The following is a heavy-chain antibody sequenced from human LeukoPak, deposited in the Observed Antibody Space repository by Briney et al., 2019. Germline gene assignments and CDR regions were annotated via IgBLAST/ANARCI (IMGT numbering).Heavy chain of an antibody. CDR1: GGSISSYY. CDR2: IYYSGST. D-gene: IGHD4-17*01. Sequence: PSETLSLTCTVSGGSISSYYWSWIRQPPGKGLEWIGYIYYSGSTNYNPSLKSRVTISVDTSKNQFSLKLSSVTAADTAVYYCARARDYGDYVSLDYFDYWGQGTLVTVSS. V-gene: IGHV4-59*01. J-gene: IGHJ4*02. CDR3: ARARDYGDYVSLDYFDY.